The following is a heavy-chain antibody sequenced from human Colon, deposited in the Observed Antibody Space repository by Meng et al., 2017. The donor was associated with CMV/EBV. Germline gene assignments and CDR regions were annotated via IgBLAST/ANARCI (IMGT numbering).Heavy chain of an antibody. D-gene: IGHD2-2*02. CDR2: ISTYNGNT. CDR3: ATEIPGSTYLNY. J-gene: IGHJ4*02. Sequence: CNDSSYTFNSYGVTWVRQASGQGLEWLGWISTYNGNTHYAQKCEGRVTMTTDTARSTVYMDLRSLGSEDTAVYYCATEIPGSTYLNYWGQGTLVTVSS. CDR1: SYTFNSYG. V-gene: IGHV1-18*01.